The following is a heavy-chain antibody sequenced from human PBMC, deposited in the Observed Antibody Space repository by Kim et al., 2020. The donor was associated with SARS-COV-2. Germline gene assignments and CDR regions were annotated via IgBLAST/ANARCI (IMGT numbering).Heavy chain of an antibody. D-gene: IGHD2-21*02. J-gene: IGHJ6*01. Sequence: GGSLRLSCTASGFIVSGNYMSWVRQAPGKGLEWVSIIYSGGTTDCADSVKGRFTISRDNSKNTLYLQINNLRGEDTAVYYCATHRGSDCAYYYYGMDDWG. V-gene: IGHV3-66*01. CDR1: GFIVSGNY. CDR3: ATHRGSDCAYYYYGMDD. CDR2: IYSGGTT.